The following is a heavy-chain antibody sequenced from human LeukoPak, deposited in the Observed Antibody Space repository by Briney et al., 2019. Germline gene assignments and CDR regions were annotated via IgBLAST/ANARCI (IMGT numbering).Heavy chain of an antibody. Sequence: SSETLSLTCSVSGDSFSSFYWSWIRQSPGKGLEWIGYSLHGRSANYNPSLKSRVTLSLDASKNQFSLKLTSVSAADTAVYFCARFPYFEGFDYWGQGIQVIVSS. V-gene: IGHV4-59*12. CDR2: SLHGRSA. J-gene: IGHJ4*01. CDR1: GDSFSSFY. D-gene: IGHD3-9*01. CDR3: ARFPYFEGFDY.